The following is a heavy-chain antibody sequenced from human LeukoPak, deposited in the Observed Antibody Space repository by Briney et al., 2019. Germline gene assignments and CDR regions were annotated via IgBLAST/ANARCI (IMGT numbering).Heavy chain of an antibody. V-gene: IGHV4-34*01. CDR2: INHSGST. CDR1: GGSLSGYY. D-gene: IGHD3-10*01. CDR3: ARRDYYGSGSYYKGWYFDL. Sequence: SETLSLTCAVYGGSLSGYYWSWIRQPPGKGLEWIGEINHSGSTNYNPSLKSRVTISVDTSKNQFSLKLSSVTAADTAVYYCARRDYYGSGSYYKGWYFDLWGRGTLVTVSS. J-gene: IGHJ2*01.